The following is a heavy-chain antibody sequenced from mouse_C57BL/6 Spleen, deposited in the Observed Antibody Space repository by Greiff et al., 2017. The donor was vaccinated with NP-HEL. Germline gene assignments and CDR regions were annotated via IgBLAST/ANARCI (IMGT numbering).Heavy chain of an antibody. Sequence: QVQLQQPGAELVRPGSSVKLSCKASGYTFTSYWMHWVKQRPIQGLEWIGNIDPSDSETHYNQKFKDKATLTVDKSSSTAYMQLSSLTSEDSAVYYCARSYGSSFYWYFDVWGTGTTVTVSS. J-gene: IGHJ1*03. D-gene: IGHD1-1*01. CDR1: GYTFTSYW. CDR2: IDPSDSET. CDR3: ARSYGSSFYWYFDV. V-gene: IGHV1-52*01.